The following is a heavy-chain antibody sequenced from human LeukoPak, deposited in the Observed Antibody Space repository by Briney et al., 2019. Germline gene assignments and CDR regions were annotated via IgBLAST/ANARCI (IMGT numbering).Heavy chain of an antibody. J-gene: IGHJ4*02. D-gene: IGHD3-9*01. Sequence: GASVKVSCKASGYTFTSYYMHWVRQAPGQGLEWMGIINPSGGSTSYAQKFQGRVTMTRDTSTSTVYMELSSLRSEDTAVYYCARDNYDILTGYFYFDYWGQGTLVTVSS. V-gene: IGHV1-46*01. CDR2: INPSGGST. CDR1: GYTFTSYY. CDR3: ARDNYDILTGYFYFDY.